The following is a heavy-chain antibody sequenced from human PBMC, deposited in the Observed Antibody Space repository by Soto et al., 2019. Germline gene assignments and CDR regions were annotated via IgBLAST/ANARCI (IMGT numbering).Heavy chain of an antibody. CDR3: SCYSGTYYYYGMDV. Sequence: PSETRSLTCTVSGGSISSSSYYWGWIRKPPGKGLEWIGSIYYSGSTYYNPSLKSRVTISVDTSKNQFSLKLSSVTAADTAVYYCSCYSGTYYYYGMDVWGQGTTVTVSS. V-gene: IGHV4-39*01. D-gene: IGHD2-15*01. J-gene: IGHJ6*02. CDR1: GGSISSSSYY. CDR2: IYYSGST.